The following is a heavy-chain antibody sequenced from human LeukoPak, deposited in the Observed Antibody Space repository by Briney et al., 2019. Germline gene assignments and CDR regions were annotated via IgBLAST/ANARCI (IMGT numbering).Heavy chain of an antibody. CDR1: GFTFSDYY. V-gene: IGHV3-11*04. J-gene: IGHJ4*02. CDR3: ARDPKGSYYDFWSGYYPSVDY. CDR2: ISSSGSTI. Sequence: GGSLRLSCAASGFTFSDYYMSWIRQAPGKGLEWVSYISSSGSTIYYADSVKGRFTISRDNAKNSLYLQMNSLRAEDTAVYYCARDPKGSYYDFWSGYYPSVDYWGQGTLATVSS. D-gene: IGHD3-3*01.